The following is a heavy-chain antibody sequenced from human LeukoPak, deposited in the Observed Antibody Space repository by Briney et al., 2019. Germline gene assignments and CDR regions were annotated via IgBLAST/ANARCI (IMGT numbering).Heavy chain of an antibody. CDR3: ARHRSNWYASTFDY. D-gene: IGHD6-13*01. V-gene: IGHV4-39*01. CDR2: INYSGST. J-gene: IGHJ4*02. CDR1: GGSISSSGYY. Sequence: PSETLSLTCTVSGGSISSSGYYWGWIRQPPGKGLEWIGSINYSGSTYYNPSLKSRVTMSVDTSRNQFSLKLSSVTAADTAVYYCARHRSNWYASTFDYWGQGTLVIVSS.